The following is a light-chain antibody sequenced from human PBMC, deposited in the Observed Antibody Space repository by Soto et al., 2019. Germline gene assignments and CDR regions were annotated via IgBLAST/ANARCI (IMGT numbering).Light chain of an antibody. CDR1: QSVGSN. Sequence: ERVMTQSPATLSVSPGERATLSCTASQSVGSNLAWYQQKPGQAPRLIIFGASSRATGVPARFSGSGSGTEFTLTINSLQSEDFAVYFCQQYDNLPLTFGPGTKVDI. CDR3: QQYDNLPLT. V-gene: IGKV3-15*01. CDR2: GAS. J-gene: IGKJ3*01.